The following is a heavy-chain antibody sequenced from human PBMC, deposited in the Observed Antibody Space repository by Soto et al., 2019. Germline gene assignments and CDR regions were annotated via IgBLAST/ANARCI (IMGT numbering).Heavy chain of an antibody. CDR2: VSNDGRGE. J-gene: IGHJ4*02. Sequence: QVQLVESGGGAVQPGRSLTLSCAASGFRFSAFGMHWVRQAPGKGLEWVAVVSNDGRGEHYADSVKGRFTISRDNSKNTLYLQMNGLRRDDTALYYCANTITTPPSEDSTGGGALIDHWGRGARVIVSS. CDR1: GFRFSAFG. V-gene: IGHV3-30*18. D-gene: IGHD2-8*02. CDR3: ANTITTPPSEDSTGGGALIDH.